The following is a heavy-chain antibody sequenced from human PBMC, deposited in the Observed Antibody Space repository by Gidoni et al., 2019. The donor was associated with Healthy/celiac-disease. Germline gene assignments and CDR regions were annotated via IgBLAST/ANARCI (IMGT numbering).Heavy chain of an antibody. V-gene: IGHV3-30-3*01. CDR2: ISYDGSNK. J-gene: IGHJ4*02. Sequence: VQLVESGGGVVQPGRSLRLSCAASGFTFSSYAMHWVRQAPGKGLEWVAVISYDGSNKYYADSVKGRFTISRDNSKNTLYLQMNSLRAEDTAVYYCARGPRYFDYWGQGTLVTVSS. CDR1: GFTFSSYA. CDR3: ARGPRYFDY.